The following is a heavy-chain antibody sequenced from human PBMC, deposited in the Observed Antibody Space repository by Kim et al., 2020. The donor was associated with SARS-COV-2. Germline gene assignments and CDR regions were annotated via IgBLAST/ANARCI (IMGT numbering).Heavy chain of an antibody. Sequence: GGSLRLSCAASGFTFSSYSMNWVRQAPGKGLEWVSSISSSSSNIYYADAKKGLITTSNDNNKNSMNLIINRLRAEDTAVYYSARDCLLPAANPFDYWGQG. J-gene: IGHJ5*01. CDR2: ISSSSSNI. CDR3: ARDCLLPAANPFDY. V-gene: IGHV3-21*01. D-gene: IGHD2-2*01. CDR1: GFTFSSYS.